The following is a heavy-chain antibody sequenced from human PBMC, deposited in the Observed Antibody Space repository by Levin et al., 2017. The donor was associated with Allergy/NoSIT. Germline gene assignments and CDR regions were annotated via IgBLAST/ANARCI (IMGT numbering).Heavy chain of an antibody. CDR1: GFTFSTNW. J-gene: IGHJ4*02. CDR2: IKQDGSER. V-gene: IGHV3-7*01. CDR3: VRYTSSREVY. D-gene: IGHD6-6*01. Sequence: GESLKISCTASGFTFSTNWMSWVRQALGKGLEWLANIKQDGSERYYVDSVEGRFTISRDNARNALYLQMNSLRAEDTAVYYGVRYTSSREVYWGQGTLVTVSS.